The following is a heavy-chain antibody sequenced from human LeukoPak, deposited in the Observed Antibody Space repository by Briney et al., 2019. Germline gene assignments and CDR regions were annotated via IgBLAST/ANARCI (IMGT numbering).Heavy chain of an antibody. CDR3: ARRAAKGGYYFDY. CDR2: IYYSGST. Sequence: SETLSLTCTVSGGSISSSSYYWGWIRQPPGKGLEWIGSIYYSGSTYYNPSLKTRVTISVDTSKNQFSLKLSSVTAADTAVYYCARRAAKGGYYFDYWGQGTLVTVSS. V-gene: IGHV4-39*01. J-gene: IGHJ4*02. CDR1: GGSISSSSYY.